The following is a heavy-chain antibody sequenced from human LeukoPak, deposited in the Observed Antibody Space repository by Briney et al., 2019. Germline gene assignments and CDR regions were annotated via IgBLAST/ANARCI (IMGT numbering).Heavy chain of an antibody. CDR2: INQDGSER. J-gene: IGHJ4*02. CDR3: ARDRSTSGRQY. D-gene: IGHD3-10*01. CDR1: GLTFSSFW. V-gene: IGHV3-7*01. Sequence: PGGSLRLSCAASGLTFSSFWVAWVRQVPGKGLEWVANINQDGSERHYVDSLKGRFTVSRDNAKNSLYLQMNTLRAEDTAVYYCARDRSTSGRQYWGQGTLVTVSS.